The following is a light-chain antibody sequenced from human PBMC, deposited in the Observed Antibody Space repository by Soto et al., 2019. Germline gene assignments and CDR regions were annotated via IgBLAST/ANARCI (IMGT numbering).Light chain of an antibody. J-gene: IGKJ2*01. V-gene: IGKV3-20*01. CDR3: QQYGTSPPRT. CDR1: QSVSSGY. Sequence: EIVLTQSPGTLSLSPGERATLSCRASQSVSSGYLAWYQQKPGQAPRLLIYGASGRATGIPDRFSGSGSGTEFTLTISRLEPEDSAVYYCQQYGTSPPRTFGEGTKLEIK. CDR2: GAS.